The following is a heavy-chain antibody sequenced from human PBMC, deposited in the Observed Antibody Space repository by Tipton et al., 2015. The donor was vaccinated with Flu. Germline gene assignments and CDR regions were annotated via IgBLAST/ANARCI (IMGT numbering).Heavy chain of an antibody. CDR2: IYYSGTT. V-gene: IGHV4-39*07. CDR3: ARDTFRYCSGASCLSDYYYYGMDV. J-gene: IGHJ6*02. D-gene: IGHD2-15*01. Sequence: TLSLTCTVSGGSISRSHYSWGWIRQPPGKGPEWIGNIYYSGTTYYNPSLKSRVTISVDTSKNQFSLNLSSVTAADTAVYYCARDTFRYCSGASCLSDYYYYGMDVWGQGTTVTVSS. CDR1: GGSISRSHYS.